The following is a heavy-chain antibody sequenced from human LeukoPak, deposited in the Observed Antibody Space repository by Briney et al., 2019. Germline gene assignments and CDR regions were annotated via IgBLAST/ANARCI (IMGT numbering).Heavy chain of an antibody. D-gene: IGHD3/OR15-3a*01. V-gene: IGHV3-23*01. CDR3: AKGFNFLPGFSVYSFAY. Sequence: GGSLRLSCAASGFTFSSYAMSRVRQAPGKGLEWVSAISGSGGSTYYADSVKGRFTISRDNSKNTLYLQMNSLRAEDTAVYYGAKGFNFLPGFSVYSFAYWGQGPLVTVSS. CDR1: GFTFSSYA. CDR2: ISGSGGST. J-gene: IGHJ4*02.